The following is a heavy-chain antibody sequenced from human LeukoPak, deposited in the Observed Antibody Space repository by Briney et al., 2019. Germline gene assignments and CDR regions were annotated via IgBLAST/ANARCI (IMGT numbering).Heavy chain of an antibody. D-gene: IGHD6-13*01. CDR1: GGSISSYY. J-gene: IGHJ4*02. Sequence: PSETLSLTCTVSGGSISSYYWSWIRQPPGKGLEWIGYIYYSGSTNYNPSLKSRVTISVDTSKNQFSLKLSSVTAADTAVYYCAREWPHSSSRPFDYWGQGTLVTVSS. V-gene: IGHV4-59*01. CDR3: AREWPHSSSRPFDY. CDR2: IYYSGST.